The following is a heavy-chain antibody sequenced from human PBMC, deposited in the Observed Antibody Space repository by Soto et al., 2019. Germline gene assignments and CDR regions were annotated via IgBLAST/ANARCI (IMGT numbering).Heavy chain of an antibody. V-gene: IGHV1-18*01. J-gene: IGHJ5*01. CDR1: GYTFTSYG. Sequence: QVQLVQSGAEVKKPGASVKVSCKASGYTFTSYGLSWVRQAPGQGLEWMGRISAYNYNTNYAQKLQGRVTMTTDTAPSTAYMEQRSLRSDDKSVYYCGGVVGAQGHWFDSWGQGTLVTVSS. D-gene: IGHD2-15*01. CDR3: GGVVGAQGHWFDS. CDR2: ISAYNYNT.